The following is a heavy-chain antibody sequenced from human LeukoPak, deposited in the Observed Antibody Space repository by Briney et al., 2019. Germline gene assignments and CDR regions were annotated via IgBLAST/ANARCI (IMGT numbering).Heavy chain of an antibody. CDR3: AREKFDS. V-gene: IGHV3-30*14. J-gene: IGHJ5*01. CDR1: GFAFSNFA. CDR2: VSYEGTIK. Sequence: GGSLRLSCAASGFAFSNFAMHWVRQAPGKGLEWVAVVSYEGTIKYYSDPAKGRFTISRDNSNCLISLQMDNLTTEDTAVYYCAREKFDSWGQGTLVIVSP.